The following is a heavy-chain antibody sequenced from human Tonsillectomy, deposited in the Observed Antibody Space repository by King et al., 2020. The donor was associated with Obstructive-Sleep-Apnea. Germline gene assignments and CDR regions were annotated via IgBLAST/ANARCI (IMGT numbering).Heavy chain of an antibody. CDR1: GGSFSYDY. Sequence: VQLQQWVAGLLKPSETLSLTCAVFGGSFSYDYWSLIRQPPGKGLEWIGEINHSGSTNYNSSLKSRVAVSADTSKNPFSLKLSSVTAADTAVYYCARGSGAAAVNWFDPWGQGTLVTVSS. J-gene: IGHJ5*02. CDR3: ARGSGAAAVNWFDP. CDR2: INHSGST. V-gene: IGHV4-34*01. D-gene: IGHD6-13*01.